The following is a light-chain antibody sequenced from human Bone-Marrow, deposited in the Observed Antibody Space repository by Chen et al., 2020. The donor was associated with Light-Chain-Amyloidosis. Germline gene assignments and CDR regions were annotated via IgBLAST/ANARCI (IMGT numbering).Light chain of an antibody. CDR3: QSADSSGTYEVI. J-gene: IGLJ2*01. V-gene: IGLV3-25*03. Sequence: VLTQPPSVSVSPGQTARITCSGDDLPTKYAYWYQQKPGQAPVLVIHRDTERPSGISERFSGSSSGTTATLTISGVQAEDEADYHCQSADSSGTYEVIFGGGTKLTVL. CDR1: DLPTKY. CDR2: RDT.